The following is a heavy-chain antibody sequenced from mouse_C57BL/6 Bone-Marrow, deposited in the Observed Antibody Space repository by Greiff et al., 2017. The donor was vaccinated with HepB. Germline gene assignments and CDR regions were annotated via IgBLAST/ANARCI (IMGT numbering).Heavy chain of an antibody. J-gene: IGHJ4*01. V-gene: IGHV3-6*01. CDR3: ARESYYYGSSYAMDY. CDR1: GYSITSGYY. Sequence: LQESGPGLVKPSQSLSLTCSVTGYSITSGYYWNWIRQFPGNKLEWMGYISYDGSNNYNPSLKNRISITRDTSKNQFFLKLNSVTTEDTATYYCARESYYYGSSYAMDYWGQGTSVTVSS. D-gene: IGHD1-1*01. CDR2: ISYDGSN.